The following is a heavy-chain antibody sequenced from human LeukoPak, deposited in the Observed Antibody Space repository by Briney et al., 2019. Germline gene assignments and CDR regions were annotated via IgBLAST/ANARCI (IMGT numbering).Heavy chain of an antibody. V-gene: IGHV4-31*03. CDR1: GDSIRGYY. Sequence: PSETLSLTCTVSGDSIRGYYWSWIRQHPGKGLEWIGYIYYSGSTYYNPSLKSRVTISVDTSKNQFSLKLSSVTAADTAVYYCARGEDDYVWGSYRYVFDYWGQGTLVTVSS. J-gene: IGHJ4*02. CDR2: IYYSGST. D-gene: IGHD3-16*02. CDR3: ARGEDDYVWGSYRYVFDY.